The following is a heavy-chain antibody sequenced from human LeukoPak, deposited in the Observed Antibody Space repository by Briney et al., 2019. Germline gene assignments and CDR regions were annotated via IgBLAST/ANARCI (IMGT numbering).Heavy chain of an antibody. CDR3: ARGGVDTAMVLRD. CDR1: GGTFSSYA. V-gene: IGHV1-69*13. D-gene: IGHD5-18*01. CDR2: IIPIFGTA. Sequence: SVEVSCKASGGTFSSYAISWVRQAPGQGLEWMGGIIPIFGTANYAQKFQGRVTITADESTSTAYMELSSLRSEDTAVYYCARGGVDTAMVLRDWGRGTLVTVSS. J-gene: IGHJ4*02.